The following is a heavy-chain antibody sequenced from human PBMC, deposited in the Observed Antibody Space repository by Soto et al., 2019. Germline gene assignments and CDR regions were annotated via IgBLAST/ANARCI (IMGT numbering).Heavy chain of an antibody. D-gene: IGHD6-6*01. V-gene: IGHV3-23*01. CDR3: AKDRMAARPRDAFDI. CDR2: ISGSGGST. CDR1: GCTFSSYA. Sequence: GGSLRLPCAASGCTFSSYAMSWVRQAPGKGLEWVSAISGSGGSTYYADSVKGRFTISRDNSKNTLYLQMNSLRAEDTAVYYCAKDRMAARPRDAFDIRGKGTMVTGSS. J-gene: IGHJ3*02.